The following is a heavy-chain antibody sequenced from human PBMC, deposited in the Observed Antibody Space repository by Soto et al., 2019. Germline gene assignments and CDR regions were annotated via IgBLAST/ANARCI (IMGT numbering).Heavy chain of an antibody. Sequence: EVQLVESGGGLVQPGGSARLSCAASGFSVSGWYMDWVRHAPGKGLEWVARLKDSSQNYATEYAASVRGRFTVSRHASQNLIYLQMNSLKIEDTAVYYCAREGDARWLDSWGQGTLVTVS. CDR1: GFSVSGWY. CDR2: LKDSSQNYAT. J-gene: IGHJ5*01. D-gene: IGHD1-26*01. V-gene: IGHV3-72*01. CDR3: AREGDARWLDS.